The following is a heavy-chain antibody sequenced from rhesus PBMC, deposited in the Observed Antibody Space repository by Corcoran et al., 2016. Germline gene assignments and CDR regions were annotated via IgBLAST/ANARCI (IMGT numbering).Heavy chain of an antibody. Sequence: QVQLQESGPGLVKPSETLSLTCLVSGGSISGSYWNCISQHPGKGLEWIGNIYGSGSTTNYNPSLKSRVTLSVDTSKNQLSLKLSSVTAADTAVYYCARRFDYWGQGVLVTVSS. CDR3: ARRFDY. CDR1: GGSISGSY. J-gene: IGHJ4*01. V-gene: IGHV4S11*01. CDR2: IYGSGSTT.